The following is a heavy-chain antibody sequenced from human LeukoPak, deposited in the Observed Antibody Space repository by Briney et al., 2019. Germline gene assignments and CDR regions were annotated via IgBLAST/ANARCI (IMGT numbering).Heavy chain of an antibody. CDR1: GLTVSSNY. J-gene: IGHJ6*02. Sequence: GGSLRLSCAVSGLTVSSNYITWVRQAPGKGLEWVSVFLSGGSTHYADSVKARFSMSRDNSRNIVYLQLNCLRADDTAVYYCARSGLTGRGNGLDVWGQGTTVTVSS. CDR2: FLSGGST. CDR3: ARSGLTGRGNGLDV. V-gene: IGHV3-53*01. D-gene: IGHD3/OR15-3a*01.